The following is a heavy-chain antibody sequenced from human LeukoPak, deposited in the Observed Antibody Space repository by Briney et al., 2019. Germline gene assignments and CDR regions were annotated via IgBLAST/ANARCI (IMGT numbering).Heavy chain of an antibody. Sequence: GGSLRLSCAASGFTFSDYYMSWIRQAPGKGLEWVSYISSSGSTIYYADSVKGRFTISRDSAKNSLYLQMNSLRAEDTAVYYCARELSIAARLFDYWGQGTLVTVSS. CDR2: ISSSGSTI. D-gene: IGHD6-6*01. CDR3: ARELSIAARLFDY. V-gene: IGHV3-11*04. CDR1: GFTFSDYY. J-gene: IGHJ4*02.